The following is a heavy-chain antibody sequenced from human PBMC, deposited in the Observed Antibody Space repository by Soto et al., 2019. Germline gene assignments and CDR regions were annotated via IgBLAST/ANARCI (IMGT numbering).Heavy chain of an antibody. V-gene: IGHV5-10-1*01. CDR1: GYSFTSYW. CDR3: ALFDIVVVPAGRL. J-gene: IGHJ4*02. D-gene: IGHD2-2*01. Sequence: PGESLKISCKGSGYSFTSYWISWVRQMPGKGLEWMGRIDPSDFYTNSSPSFQGHVTISADKSISTAYLQWSSLKASDTAMYYCALFDIVVVPAGRLWGQGTLVTVSS. CDR2: IDPSDFYT.